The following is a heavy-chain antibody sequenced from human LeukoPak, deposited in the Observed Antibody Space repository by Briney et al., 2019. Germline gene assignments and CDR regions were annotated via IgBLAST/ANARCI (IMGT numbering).Heavy chain of an antibody. V-gene: IGHV4-39*07. J-gene: IGHJ4*02. CDR2: IYYSGST. Sequence: SETLSLTCTVSGGSISSSSYYWGWIRQPPGKGLEWIGSIYYSGSTYYNPSLKSRVTISVDTSKNQFSLKLSSVTAADTAVYYCASDPLLYYFDYWGQGTLVTVSS. CDR1: GGSISSSSYY. D-gene: IGHD2-21*02. CDR3: ASDPLLYYFDY.